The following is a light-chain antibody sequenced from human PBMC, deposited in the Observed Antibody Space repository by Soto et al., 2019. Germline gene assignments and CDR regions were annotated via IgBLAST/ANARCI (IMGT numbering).Light chain of an antibody. CDR1: SSDVGGYNY. CDR3: SSFAGGGNPVL. V-gene: IGLV2-8*01. Sequence: QSALTQPPSASGSLGQSVTISCTGTSSDVGGYNYVSWHQQHPGKAPKLMIYEVTKRPSGVPDRFSVSKSGNTASLTVSGLQAEDEADYYCSSFAGGGNPVLFGGVTKLTVL. J-gene: IGLJ2*01. CDR2: EVT.